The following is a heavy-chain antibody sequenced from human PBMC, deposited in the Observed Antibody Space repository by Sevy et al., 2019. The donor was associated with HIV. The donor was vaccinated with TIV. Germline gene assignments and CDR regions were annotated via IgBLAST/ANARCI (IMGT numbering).Heavy chain of an antibody. V-gene: IGHV4-34*01. J-gene: IGHJ3*02. CDR3: ARHCSGTSCSHAFDI. D-gene: IGHD2-2*01. CDR2: INHSGST. CDR1: GGSFSGYY. Sequence: SETLSLTCAVYGGSFSGYYWSWIRQPPGKGLEWIGEINHSGSTNYNPSLKSRVTISGDTSKNQFSPKLSSVTAADTAVYFCARHCSGTSCSHAFDIWGQGTMVTVSS.